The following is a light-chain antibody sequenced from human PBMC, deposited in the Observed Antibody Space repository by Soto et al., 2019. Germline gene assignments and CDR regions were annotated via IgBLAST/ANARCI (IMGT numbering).Light chain of an antibody. CDR3: QQLNSYPP. Sequence: DIQMTQSPSTLSASVGDRVTITCRASQSISSWLAWYQQKPGKAPKLLIYDASSLERGVPSRFSGSGSGTEFTLPISSLQPEDFATYYCQQLNSYPPFGGGTKVDIK. V-gene: IGKV1-5*01. CDR1: QSISSW. CDR2: DAS. J-gene: IGKJ4*01.